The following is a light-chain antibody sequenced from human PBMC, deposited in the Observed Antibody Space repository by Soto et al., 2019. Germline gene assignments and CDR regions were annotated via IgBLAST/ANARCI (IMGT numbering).Light chain of an antibody. V-gene: IGLV1-44*01. CDR3: AAWDDSLNGVL. J-gene: IGLJ3*02. CDR1: RSNIGSNT. Sequence: QSVLTQPPSASGTPGQRVSISCSGSRSNIGSNTVNWYQHLPGTAPRLRIYSNNQRPSGVPDRFSASKSGASASLAIIGLQSEDEADYYCAAWDDSLNGVLFGGGTKLTVL. CDR2: SNN.